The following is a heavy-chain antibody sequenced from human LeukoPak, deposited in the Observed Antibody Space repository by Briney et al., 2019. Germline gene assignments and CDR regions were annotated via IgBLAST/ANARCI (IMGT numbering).Heavy chain of an antibody. D-gene: IGHD5-18*01. Sequence: ASVKVSCKASGYTFNNYGISWVRQAPGQGLEWMGRIIPILGIANYAQKFQGRVTITADKSTSTAYMELSSLRSEDTAVYYCAREGGYSYAPYYYYGMDVWGQGTTVTVSS. CDR2: IIPILGIA. J-gene: IGHJ6*02. V-gene: IGHV1-69*04. CDR1: GYTFNNYG. CDR3: AREGGYSYAPYYYYGMDV.